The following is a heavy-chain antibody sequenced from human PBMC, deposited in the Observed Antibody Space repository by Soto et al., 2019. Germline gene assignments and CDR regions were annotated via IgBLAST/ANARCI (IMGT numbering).Heavy chain of an antibody. J-gene: IGHJ2*01. D-gene: IGHD2-8*01. CDR2: IYYSGST. CDR3: ARVMGIAASWYFDL. V-gene: IGHV4-59*01. CDR1: GGSISSYY. Sequence: SETLSLTCTVSGGSISSYYWSWIRQPPGKGLEWIGYIYYSGSTNYNPSLKSRVTISVDTSKNQFSLKLSSVTAADTAVYYCARVMGIAASWYFDLWGRGTLVTVAS.